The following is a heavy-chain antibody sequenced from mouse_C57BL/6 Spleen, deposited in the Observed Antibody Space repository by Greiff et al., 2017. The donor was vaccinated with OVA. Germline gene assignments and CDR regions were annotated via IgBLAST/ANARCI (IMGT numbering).Heavy chain of an antibody. V-gene: IGHV1-18*01. D-gene: IGHD2-5*01. CDR3: ARHVYYSNPGANAMDY. CDR1: GYTFTDYN. J-gene: IGHJ4*01. CDR2: INPNNGGT. Sequence: EVQLQQSGPELVKPGASVKIPCKASGYTFTDYNMDWVKQSHGKSLEWIGDINPNNGGTIYNQKFKGKATLTVDKSSSTAYMELRSLTSEDTAVYYCARHVYYSNPGANAMDYWGQGTSVTVSS.